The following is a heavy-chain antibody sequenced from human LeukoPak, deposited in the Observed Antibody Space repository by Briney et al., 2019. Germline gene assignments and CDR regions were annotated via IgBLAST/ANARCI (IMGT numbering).Heavy chain of an antibody. V-gene: IGHV3-23*01. D-gene: IGHD6-13*01. CDR3: AKDGSSAAANYYYYGMDV. Sequence: QAGGSLRLSCAASGFTFSSIPMNWVRQAPGKGLEWVSSISDLPYYADSVKGRFTISRDISKTTLYLQMNSLRAEDTAVYYCAKDGSSAAANYYYYGMDVWGQGTTVTVSS. J-gene: IGHJ6*02. CDR1: GFTFSSIP. CDR2: ISDLP.